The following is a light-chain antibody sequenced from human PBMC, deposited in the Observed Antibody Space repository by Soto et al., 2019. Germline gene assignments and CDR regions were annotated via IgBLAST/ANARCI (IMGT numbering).Light chain of an antibody. J-gene: IGKJ2*01. V-gene: IGKV1-39*01. CDR2: AAS. Sequence: DLQMTQSPSSLSASVGDRVTITCRASQRISNYLNWYQHKPGKAPRLLIYAASSLQSGVPSRFSGSGYGTDFTLTISSLQPEDFATYYCQQSYSTLDYTFGQGTKVEIK. CDR1: QRISNY. CDR3: QQSYSTLDYT.